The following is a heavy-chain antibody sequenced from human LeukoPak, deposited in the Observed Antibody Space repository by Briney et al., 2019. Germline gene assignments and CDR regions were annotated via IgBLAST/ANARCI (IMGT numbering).Heavy chain of an antibody. D-gene: IGHD3-3*01. CDR2: IYIGGST. CDR3: AKVRAYYDFWNGYSDAFDI. Sequence: GGSLRLSCTASGFILNSNHMNWVRQAPGKGLEWVSVIYIGGSTFYADSVKGRFTISRDNSRNTLYLQMNSLRAEDTAVYYCAKVRAYYDFWNGYSDAFDIWGQGTMVTVSS. CDR1: GFILNSNH. V-gene: IGHV3-53*01. J-gene: IGHJ3*02.